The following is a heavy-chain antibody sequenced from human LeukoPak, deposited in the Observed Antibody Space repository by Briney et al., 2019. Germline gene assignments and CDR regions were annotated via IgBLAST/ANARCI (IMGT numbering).Heavy chain of an antibody. D-gene: IGHD2-2*01. CDR1: GFTFSDHY. CDR3: ARESKGLSVPFDF. CDR2: ISDDGRAV. J-gene: IGHJ4*02. Sequence: GGSLRLSCAASGFTFSDHYMGWIRQAPGKGLEWLCYISDDGRAVYYADSVKGRFTLSRDNSQNSLSLLMSSLRAEDTAVYYCARESKGLSVPFDFWGQGTLVTVSS. V-gene: IGHV3-11*01.